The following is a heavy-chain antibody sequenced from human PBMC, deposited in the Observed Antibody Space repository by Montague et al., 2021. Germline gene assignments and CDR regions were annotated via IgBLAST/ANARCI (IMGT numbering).Heavy chain of an antibody. D-gene: IGHD2-8*01. CDR3: ANTKMDY. CDR2: INQDGNDK. CDR1: GFTFSSYW. J-gene: IGHJ4*02. Sequence: SLRLSCAASGFTFSSYWMAWVRQAPGKGLEWVANINQDGNDKYYVDSARGRFTISRDNAKKSLYLQMNSLRVDNTAVYYCANTKMDYWGQGMLVIVS. V-gene: IGHV3-7*01.